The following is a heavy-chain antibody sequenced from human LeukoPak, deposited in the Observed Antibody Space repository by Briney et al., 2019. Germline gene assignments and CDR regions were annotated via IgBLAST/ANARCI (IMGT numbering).Heavy chain of an antibody. Sequence: GGSLRLSCAASGFTFSDYYMSWIRQAPGKGLEWVSYISSSGSTIYYADSVKGRFTISRDNAKNSLYLQMNSLRAEDTAVYYCARDGYDFWSGYYRPPNWFDPWGQGTLVTVSS. J-gene: IGHJ5*02. CDR1: GFTFSDYY. CDR3: ARDGYDFWSGYYRPPNWFDP. CDR2: ISSSGSTI. D-gene: IGHD3-3*01. V-gene: IGHV3-11*04.